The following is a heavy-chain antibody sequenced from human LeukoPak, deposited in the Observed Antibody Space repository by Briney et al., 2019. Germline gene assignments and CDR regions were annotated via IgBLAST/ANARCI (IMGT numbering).Heavy chain of an antibody. CDR2: VYSSGVG. D-gene: IGHD3-22*01. CDR1: GGSITGYY. V-gene: IGHV4-4*07. Sequence: PSETLSLTCTLSGGSITGYYWNWIRQPAGQGLEWLGRVYSSGVGSYNPSLTSRVTMSVDTSKNQFSLKLTSLTAADTAVYYCAREEFLHEIDSSGYFVYWGQGTLVTVSS. CDR3: AREEFLHEIDSSGYFVY. J-gene: IGHJ4*02.